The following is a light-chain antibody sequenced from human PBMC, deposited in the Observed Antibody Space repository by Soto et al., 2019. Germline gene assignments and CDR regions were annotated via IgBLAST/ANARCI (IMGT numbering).Light chain of an antibody. CDR1: QSISSH. CDR2: GAS. J-gene: IGKJ4*01. CDR3: QQYSYWPRA. V-gene: IGKV3-15*01. Sequence: EIVMTQSPPTLSVSPGERATLSCRASQSISSHLAWFQQKPGQAPRLLVYGASTRATGVPARFSGSGSGTEFTLTISSLQSEDFAVDYCQQYSYWPRAFGGGTKVEIK.